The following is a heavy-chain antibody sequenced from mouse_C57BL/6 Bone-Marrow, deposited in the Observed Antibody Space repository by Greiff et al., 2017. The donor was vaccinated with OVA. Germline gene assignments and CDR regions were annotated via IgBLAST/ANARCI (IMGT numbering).Heavy chain of an antibody. J-gene: IGHJ2*01. CDR2: IYPGSGNT. D-gene: IGHD2-3*01. V-gene: IGHV1-66*01. Sequence: QVQLQQSGPELVKPGASVKISCKASGYSFTSYYIHWVKQRPGQGLEWIGWIYPGSGNTKYNEKFKGKATLTADTSSSTAYMQLSSLTSEDSAVYYCAREGGYDGYYVDYWGQGTTLTVSS. CDR3: AREGGYDGYYVDY. CDR1: GYSFTSYY.